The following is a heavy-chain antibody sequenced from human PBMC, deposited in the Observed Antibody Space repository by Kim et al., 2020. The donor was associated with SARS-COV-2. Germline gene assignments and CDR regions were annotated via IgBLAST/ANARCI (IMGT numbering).Heavy chain of an antibody. D-gene: IGHD3-3*01. J-gene: IGHJ6*02. V-gene: IGHV1-18*01. CDR3: ARDSSFEITTKNKYYDFWSGSRYYYGMDV. CDR1: GYTFTSYG. Sequence: ASVKVSCKASGYTFTSYGISWVRQAPGQGLEWMGWISAYNGNTNYAQKLQGRVTMTTDTSTSTAYMELRSLRSDDTAVYYCARDSSFEITTKNKYYDFWSGSRYYYGMDVWGQGTTVTVSS. CDR2: ISAYNGNT.